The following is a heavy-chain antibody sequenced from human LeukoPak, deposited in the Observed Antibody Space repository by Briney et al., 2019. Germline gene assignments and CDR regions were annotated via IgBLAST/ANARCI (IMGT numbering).Heavy chain of an antibody. V-gene: IGHV1-18*01. CDR3: TRATGGLSDY. D-gene: IGHD1-1*01. CDR2: ISPYNGDT. Sequence: ASVKVSCKASGYTFTSYDINWVRQAPGQGLEWMGWISPYNGDTKYAQKFQDRVTMSTDTSTSTTYMELRSLRSDDTAVYYCTRATGGLSDYWGQGTLVTVSS. CDR1: GYTFTSYD. J-gene: IGHJ4*02.